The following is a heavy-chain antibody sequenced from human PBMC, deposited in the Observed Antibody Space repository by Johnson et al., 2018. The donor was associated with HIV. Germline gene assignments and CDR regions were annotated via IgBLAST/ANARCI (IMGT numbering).Heavy chain of an antibody. D-gene: IGHD2-21*01. CDR3: ARARARVTFDI. V-gene: IGHV3-30*14. Sequence: QVQLVESGGGVVQPGRSLRLSCAASGFTFSSFAMHWVRQAPGKGLEWVAVISYDGSNKYYTDSVQGRFTISRDNSKNTLYLQMNSLRGEDTAVYYCARARARVTFDIWGQGTMVTVSS. J-gene: IGHJ3*02. CDR2: ISYDGSNK. CDR1: GFTFSSFA.